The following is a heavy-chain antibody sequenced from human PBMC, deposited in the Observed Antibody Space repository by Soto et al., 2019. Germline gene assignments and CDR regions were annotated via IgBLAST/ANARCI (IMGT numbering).Heavy chain of an antibody. CDR3: ARKGYSGYPSYYYYGMDV. D-gene: IGHD5-12*01. J-gene: IGHJ6*02. V-gene: IGHV3-11*04. CDR1: GFTFSDYY. Sequence: GGSLRLSCAASGFTFSDYYMSWIRQAPGKGLEWVSYISSSGSTIYYAESVKGRFTISRDNAKNSLYLQMNSLRAEDTAVYYCARKGYSGYPSYYYYGMDVWGQGTTVTVSS. CDR2: ISSSGSTI.